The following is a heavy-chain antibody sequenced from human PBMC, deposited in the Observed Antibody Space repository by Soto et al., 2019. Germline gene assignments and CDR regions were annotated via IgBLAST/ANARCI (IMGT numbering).Heavy chain of an antibody. CDR1: GSIFITYG. Sequence: QVQLVQSGAEMKMPWSSVKVSCKTSGSIFITYGISWGRQAPGQGLEWMGGIIPFLGKINHAQNFQDRVKIPADKATSTVYVELATLRSEVTAVYYCARETAHRGASGRPLFPENFDSWGQGTLVTVSS. D-gene: IGHD3-10*01. CDR3: ARETAHRGASGRPLFPENFDS. V-gene: IGHV1-69*06. CDR2: IIPFLGKI. J-gene: IGHJ4*02.